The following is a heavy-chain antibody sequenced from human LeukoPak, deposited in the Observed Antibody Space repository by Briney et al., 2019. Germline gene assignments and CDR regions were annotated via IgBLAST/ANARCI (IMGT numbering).Heavy chain of an antibody. Sequence: NASETLSLTCTVSGSSVSSGSYYWSWIRQPPGKGLEWIGYIYYSGSTNYNPSLKSRVTISVDTSKNQFSLKLSSVTAADTAVYYCARAPDSFVDVRLDPWGQGTLVTVSS. V-gene: IGHV4-61*01. D-gene: IGHD2-15*01. CDR2: IYYSGST. J-gene: IGHJ5*02. CDR3: ARAPDSFVDVRLDP. CDR1: GSSVSSGSYY.